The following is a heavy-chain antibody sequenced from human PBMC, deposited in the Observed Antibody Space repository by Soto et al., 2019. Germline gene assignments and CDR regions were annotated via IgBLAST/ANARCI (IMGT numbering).Heavy chain of an antibody. V-gene: IGHV1-2*06. D-gene: IGHD1-26*01. CDR1: GNTFIGYY. CDR2: IGPKGGTT. Sequence: ASVKVSCKASGNTFIGYYIHWVRKVTGQGLAWMERIGPKGGTTNYAQKLNGRVTMTRDTSIDTVYMEVRRPRSEDMAIYYSARVTEWELLFWGQGTLVTVSS. J-gene: IGHJ4*02. CDR3: ARVTEWELLF.